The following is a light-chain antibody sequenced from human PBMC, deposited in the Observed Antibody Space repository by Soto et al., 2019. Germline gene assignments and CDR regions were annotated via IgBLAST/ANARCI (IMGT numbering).Light chain of an antibody. CDR3: QHYYDWPRT. CDR1: QSVSNH. V-gene: IGKV3D-15*01. Sequence: EVVMTQSPATLSVSPGEGATLSCRASQSVSNHLAWYQQRPGQAPRLLIYGASTRATGIPARFSGSGSGTEFTLTISSLQSGDFALYYCQHYYDWPRTFGQGTKVEIK. CDR2: GAS. J-gene: IGKJ1*01.